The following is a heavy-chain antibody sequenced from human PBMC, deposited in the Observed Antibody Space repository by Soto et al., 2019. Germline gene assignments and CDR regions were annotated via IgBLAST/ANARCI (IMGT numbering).Heavy chain of an antibody. Sequence: QVHLVQSGAEVKKPGASVKVSCKASGGSFSTYAINWLRQAPGQGLEWMGGIIPLFGTENYAQNFQDRFTFTADKSTTTAYMAVRRLRSEDTAVCYCATGFWSGPIAHYLDYWGQGTLVTVSS. D-gene: IGHD3-3*01. CDR3: ATGFWSGPIAHYLDY. CDR1: GGSFSTYA. V-gene: IGHV1-69*06. CDR2: IIPLFGTE. J-gene: IGHJ4*01.